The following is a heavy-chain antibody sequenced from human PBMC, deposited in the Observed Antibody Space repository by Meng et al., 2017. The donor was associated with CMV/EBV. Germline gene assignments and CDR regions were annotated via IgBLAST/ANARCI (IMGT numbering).Heavy chain of an antibody. CDR2: ISYDGSNK. D-gene: IGHD1-26*01. V-gene: IGHV3-30*04. Sequence: GGSLRLSCAASGFTFSSYAMHWVRQAPGKGLEWVAVISYDGSNKYYADSVKGRFTISRDNSKNTLYLLMNSLRAEDTAVYYCARDRGELLDYWGQGTLVTVSS. CDR1: GFTFSSYA. CDR3: ARDRGELLDY. J-gene: IGHJ4*02.